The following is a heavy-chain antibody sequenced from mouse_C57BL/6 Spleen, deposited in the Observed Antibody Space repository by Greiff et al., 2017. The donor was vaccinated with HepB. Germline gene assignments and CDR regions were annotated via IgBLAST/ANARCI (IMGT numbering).Heavy chain of an antibody. V-gene: IGHV3-6*01. CDR1: GYSITSGYY. D-gene: IGHD2-5*01. CDR3: ARRDSNPQPAWFAY. J-gene: IGHJ3*01. Sequence: EVQLVESGPGLVKPSQSLSLTCSVTGYSITSGYYWNWIRQFPGNKLEWMGYISYDGSNNYNPSLKNRISITRDTSKNQFFLKLNSVTTEDTATYYCARRDSNPQPAWFAYWGQGTLVTVSA. CDR2: ISYDGSN.